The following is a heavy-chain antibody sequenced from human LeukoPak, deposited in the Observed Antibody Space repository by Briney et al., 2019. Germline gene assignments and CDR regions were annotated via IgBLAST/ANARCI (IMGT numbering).Heavy chain of an antibody. CDR1: GGSISSSNW. CDR2: FYHSGST. V-gene: IGHV4-4*02. D-gene: IGHD6-25*01. Sequence: PSETLSLTCAVSGGSISSSNWWSWVRQPPGKGLEWIGEFYHSGSTNYNPTLKSQVTISVHKSKNQFYLKPSSVTAADTAVYYWARAAAARIFDIWGQGTMVTVSS. J-gene: IGHJ3*02. CDR3: ARAAAARIFDI.